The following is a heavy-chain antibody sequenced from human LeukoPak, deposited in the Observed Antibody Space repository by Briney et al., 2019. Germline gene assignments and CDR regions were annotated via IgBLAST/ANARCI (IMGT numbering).Heavy chain of an antibody. CDR2: TYYRSKWYN. Sequence: SQTLSLTCAISGDSVSTDSAAWNWVRQSPSRGLEWLARTYYRSKWYNAYGVSVKSRITVNPDTSKNQLSLHLNSVTLEDTAVYHCVREYSSSFDYWGQGTLVTVSS. V-gene: IGHV6-1*01. J-gene: IGHJ4*02. D-gene: IGHD6-6*01. CDR1: GDSVSTDSAA. CDR3: VREYSSSFDY.